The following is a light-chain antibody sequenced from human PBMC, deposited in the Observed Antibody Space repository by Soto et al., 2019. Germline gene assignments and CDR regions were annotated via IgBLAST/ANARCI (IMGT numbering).Light chain of an antibody. V-gene: IGKV1-39*01. J-gene: IGKJ2*01. CDR2: AAS. CDR3: QQSYSTPYT. Sequence: DIQMTQSPSSLSASVEDRVTITCRASNSISSSLNWYQQKPGKAPKLLIYAASRLQSGVPSRFSGSGSGTDFTLTISSLQPEDFATYYCQQSYSTPYTFGQGTKLEIK. CDR1: NSISSS.